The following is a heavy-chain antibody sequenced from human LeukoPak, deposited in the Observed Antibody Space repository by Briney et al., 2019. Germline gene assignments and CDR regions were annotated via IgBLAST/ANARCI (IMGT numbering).Heavy chain of an antibody. D-gene: IGHD3-10*02. CDR1: GFTFSSYA. CDR2: ISYDGNNK. V-gene: IGHV3-30*04. J-gene: IGHJ6*04. Sequence: GGSLRLSCAASGFTFSSYAMHWVRQAPGKGLEWVALISYDGNNKYYANSVKGRFTISRDNSKNTLYLQMNSLRAEDTAVYYCAELGITMIGGVWGKGTTVTISS. CDR3: AELGITMIGGV.